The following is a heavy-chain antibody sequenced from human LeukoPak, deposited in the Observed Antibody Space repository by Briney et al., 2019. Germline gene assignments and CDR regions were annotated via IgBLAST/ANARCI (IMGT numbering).Heavy chain of an antibody. V-gene: IGHV3-7*01. D-gene: IGHD3-22*01. J-gene: IGHJ4*02. CDR1: GFTFSSYW. Sequence: GGSLRLSCAASGFTFSSYWMSWVRQAPGKGLECVANIKQDGSEKYYVDSVKGRFTISRDNAKNSLYLQMNSLRAEDTAVYYCARTRITMIVGLASRFDYWGQGTLVTVSS. CDR3: ARTRITMIVGLASRFDY. CDR2: IKQDGSEK.